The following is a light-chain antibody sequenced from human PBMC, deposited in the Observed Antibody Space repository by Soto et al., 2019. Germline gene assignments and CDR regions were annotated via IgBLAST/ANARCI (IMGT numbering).Light chain of an antibody. CDR3: QQYESYSYT. CDR1: QRISWR. V-gene: IGKV1-5*01. Sequence: DIQMTQSPSTLSVSVGDRVTITCRASQRISWRLAWYQQRPGKAPKLLIYDASSLQSGVPSRFSGSRSGTEFTLTISSLQHDDFVTYFCQQYESYSYTFGQGTKLEIK. CDR2: DAS. J-gene: IGKJ2*01.